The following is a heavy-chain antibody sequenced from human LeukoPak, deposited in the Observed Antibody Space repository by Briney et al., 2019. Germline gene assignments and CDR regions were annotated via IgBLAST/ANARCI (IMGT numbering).Heavy chain of an antibody. CDR1: GLVFSSYT. V-gene: IGHV3-21*01. CDR3: VGNQDFWSGYHAFEY. J-gene: IGHJ4*02. D-gene: IGHD3-3*01. Sequence: PGGSLRLSCAASGLVFSSYTMGWVRHAPGKGLDWVSSSTPATDSTNYADSVQGRFTISRDNAKKTAYLQMNSLRVEDTAIYFCVGNQDFWSGYHAFEYWGQGILVTVSS. CDR2: STPATDST.